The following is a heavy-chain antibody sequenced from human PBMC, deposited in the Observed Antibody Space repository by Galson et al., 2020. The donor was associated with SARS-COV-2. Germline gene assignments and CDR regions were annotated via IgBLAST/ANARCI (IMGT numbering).Heavy chain of an antibody. CDR1: GFTFSSYN. CDR3: SRGLRSSWPFSDF. J-gene: IGHJ4*02. D-gene: IGHD6-13*01. V-gene: IGHV3-48*02. CDR2: ITSSSTT. Sequence: GESLKISCAASGFTFSSYNMNWVRQAPGKGLEWVSFITSSSTTYYTDSAKGRFTISRDNTKNSLYLQISGLRDDDTALYYCSRGLRSSWPFSDFWGQGALVTVSP.